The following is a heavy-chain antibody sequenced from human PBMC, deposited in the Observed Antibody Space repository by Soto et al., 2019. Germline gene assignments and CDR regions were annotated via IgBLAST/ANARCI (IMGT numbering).Heavy chain of an antibody. D-gene: IGHD3-10*01. CDR3: ARGWFGELLTHTNGFDY. V-gene: IGHV4-61*01. Sequence: PSDTLSLTCTVSGGSVSSGSYYWSWIRQPPGKGLEWIGYIYYSGSTNYNPSLKSRVTISVDTSKNQFSLKLSSVTAADTAVYYCARGWFGELLTHTNGFDYWGQGTLVTVSS. CDR1: GGSVSSGSYY. J-gene: IGHJ4*02. CDR2: IYYSGST.